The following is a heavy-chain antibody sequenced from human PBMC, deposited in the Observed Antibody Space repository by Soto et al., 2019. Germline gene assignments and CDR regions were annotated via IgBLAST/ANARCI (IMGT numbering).Heavy chain of an antibody. CDR3: ARVWTTVTNWFDP. Sequence: ETLSLTCAVSGGSINSSNWWSWVRQPPGKGLEWIGEIYHSGSTNYNPSLKSRVTISVDKSKNQFSLKLSSVTAADTAVYYCARVWTTVTNWFDPWGQGTLVTVSS. J-gene: IGHJ5*01. D-gene: IGHD4-17*01. CDR2: IYHSGST. CDR1: GGSINSSNW. V-gene: IGHV4-4*02.